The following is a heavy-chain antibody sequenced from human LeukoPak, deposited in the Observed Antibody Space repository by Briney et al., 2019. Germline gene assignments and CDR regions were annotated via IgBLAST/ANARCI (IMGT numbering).Heavy chain of an antibody. CDR1: GFTSEFTFSSRY. Sequence: GGTLRLSCTVSGFTSEFTFSSRYMHWVRQAPGKGLEWVSAISGSGGSTYYADSVKGRFTISRDNSKNTLYLQMNSLRAEDTAVYYCAKGGVRGYSYGYPYFDYWGQGTLVTVSS. J-gene: IGHJ4*02. CDR2: ISGSGGST. CDR3: AKGGVRGYSYGYPYFDY. V-gene: IGHV3-23*01. D-gene: IGHD5-18*01.